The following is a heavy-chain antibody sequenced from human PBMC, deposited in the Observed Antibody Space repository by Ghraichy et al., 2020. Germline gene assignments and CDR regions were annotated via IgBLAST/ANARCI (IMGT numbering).Heavy chain of an antibody. V-gene: IGHV1-2*05. CDR1: GYTFTGYY. CDR2: INPNSGGT. D-gene: IGHD6-13*01. J-gene: IGHJ4*02. CDR3: ARGANGDSSSWYYLFDY. Sequence: ASVKVSCKASGYTFTGYYMHWVRQAPGQGLEWMGRINPNSGGTNYAQKFQGRVTMTRDTSISTAYMELSRLRSDDTVVYYCARGANGDSSSWYYLFDYWGQGTLVTVSS.